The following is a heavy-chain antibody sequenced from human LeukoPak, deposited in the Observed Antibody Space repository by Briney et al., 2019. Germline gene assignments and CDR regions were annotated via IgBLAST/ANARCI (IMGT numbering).Heavy chain of an antibody. CDR1: GFTFSEYA. Sequence: GGSLRLSCAVSGFTFSEYAMNWVRQGPGKGLEWVSGIGASGGTTYYADSVQGRFTISRDDSKNTLYLQLNRLRAEDTGVYFCAKDLEAVAGTIVNDYWGQGTLVTVSS. CDR2: IGASGGTT. CDR3: AKDLEAVAGTIVNDY. D-gene: IGHD6-19*01. J-gene: IGHJ4*02. V-gene: IGHV3-23*01.